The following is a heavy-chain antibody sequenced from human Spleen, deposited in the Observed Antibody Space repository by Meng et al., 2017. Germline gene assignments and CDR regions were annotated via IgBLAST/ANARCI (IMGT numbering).Heavy chain of an antibody. Sequence: GQLVQLGAEVKKPGSSVKVSCKASGGSFSSYTITWVRQAPGQGLEWMGGIITPLRTANYAQKFQDRVTITADESTSTAYMELSSLRSEDTAVYYCARESATLGYFFDYWGQGTLVTVS. J-gene: IGHJ4*02. V-gene: IGHV1-69*01. CDR2: IITPLRTA. CDR1: GGSFSSYT. CDR3: ARESATLGYFFDY. D-gene: IGHD7-27*01.